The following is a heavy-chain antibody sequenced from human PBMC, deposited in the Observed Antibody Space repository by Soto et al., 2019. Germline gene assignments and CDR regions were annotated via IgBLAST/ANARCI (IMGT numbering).Heavy chain of an antibody. D-gene: IGHD5-12*01. V-gene: IGHV3-23*01. J-gene: IGHJ4*02. CDR3: ARDSVGRLPDY. Sequence: GGSLRLSCAASGFTINTHAMTWVRQAPGKGLEWVSAFSGRSGDTYYAASVKGRFTISRDSSKNTLYLQMNSLRAEDTAVYYCARDSVGRLPDYWGQGTLVTVSS. CDR1: GFTINTHA. CDR2: FSGRSGDT.